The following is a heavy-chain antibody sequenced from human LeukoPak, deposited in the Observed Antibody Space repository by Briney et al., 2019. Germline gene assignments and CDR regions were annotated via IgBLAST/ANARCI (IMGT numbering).Heavy chain of an antibody. CDR1: GFTFSSYA. CDR3: ARGASSRWYPTGLDWRPKVKWYLDL. D-gene: IGHD6-13*01. J-gene: IGHJ2*01. CDR2: ISYDGSNK. Sequence: PGGSLRLSCAASGFTFSSYAMHWVRQAPGKGLEWVAVISYDGSNKYYADSVKGRFTIPRDNSKNTLCLQMNSLRAEDTAVYYCARGASSRWYPTGLDWRPKVKWYLDLWGRGTLVTVSS. V-gene: IGHV3-30*04.